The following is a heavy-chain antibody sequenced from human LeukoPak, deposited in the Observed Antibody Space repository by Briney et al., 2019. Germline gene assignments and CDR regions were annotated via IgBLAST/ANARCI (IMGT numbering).Heavy chain of an antibody. CDR1: GFTVSSNY. J-gene: IGHJ3*02. CDR2: IYSGGAT. Sequence: GGSLRLSCAPSGFTVSSNYMSWVRQAPGKGLEWVSVIYSGGATFYADSVKSRFTISRDNSKNTLYLQMNSLRAEDTAVYYCARRYTSGWSDAFDIWGQGTLVTVSS. V-gene: IGHV3-66*01. CDR3: ARRYTSGWSDAFDI. D-gene: IGHD6-19*01.